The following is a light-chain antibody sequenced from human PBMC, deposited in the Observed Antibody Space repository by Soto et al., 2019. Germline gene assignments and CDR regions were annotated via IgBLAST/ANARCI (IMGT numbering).Light chain of an antibody. J-gene: IGKJ5*01. CDR2: GAS. V-gene: IGKV3-20*01. Sequence: EIVMTQSPATPSMSPGERATLSCRASQSVSSYLAWYQQKPGQAPRLLIYGASSRATGIPDRFSGSGSGTDFNLTISRLEPEDFAVYYCQQYGSSPTTFGQGTRLDNK. CDR3: QQYGSSPTT. CDR1: QSVSSY.